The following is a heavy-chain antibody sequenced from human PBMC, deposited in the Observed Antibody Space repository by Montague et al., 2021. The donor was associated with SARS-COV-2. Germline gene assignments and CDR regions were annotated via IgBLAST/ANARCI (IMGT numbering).Heavy chain of an antibody. CDR1: GGSISSGSYY. CDR2: IYTSGST. CDR3: AGVVGFDFDY. Sequence: TLSLTCTVSGGSISSGSYYWSWIRQPAGKGLEWIGRIYTSGSTYYNPSLKSRVTISVDTSKNQFSLKLSSVTAADTAVYYCAGVVGFDFDYWGQGALVTVSS. J-gene: IGHJ4*02. V-gene: IGHV4-61*02. D-gene: IGHD2-21*01.